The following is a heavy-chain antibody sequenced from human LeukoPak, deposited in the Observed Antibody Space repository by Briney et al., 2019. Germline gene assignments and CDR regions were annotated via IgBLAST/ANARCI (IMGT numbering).Heavy chain of an antibody. CDR3: ARVHYYDSSGYPGLIGFDY. J-gene: IGHJ4*02. V-gene: IGHV4-30-4*01. CDR1: GASIRSGDYY. CDR2: IYYSGST. Sequence: SQTLSLTCTVSGASIRSGDYYWSWIRQPPGKGLEWIGYIYYSGSTYYNPSLKSRVTISVDTSKNQFSLKLSSVTAADTAVYYCARVHYYDSSGYPGLIGFDYWGQGTLVTVSS. D-gene: IGHD3-22*01.